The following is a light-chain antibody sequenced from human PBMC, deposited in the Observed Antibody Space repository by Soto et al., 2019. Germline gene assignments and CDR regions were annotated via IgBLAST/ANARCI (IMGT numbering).Light chain of an antibody. CDR2: ENN. CDR3: GTWDTSLGAGQEV. Sequence: QSVLTQPPSVSAAPGQMVTISCSGSSSNIGNNYVSWYQQLPGTAPKLLIYENNKRPSGIPDRFSGSKSGTSATLGITGLQTGDEADYYCGTWDTSLGAGQEVFGGGTKLTVL. J-gene: IGLJ2*01. V-gene: IGLV1-51*02. CDR1: SSNIGNNY.